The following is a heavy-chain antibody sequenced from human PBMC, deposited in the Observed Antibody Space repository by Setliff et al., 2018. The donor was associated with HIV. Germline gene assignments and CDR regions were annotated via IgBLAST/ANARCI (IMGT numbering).Heavy chain of an antibody. D-gene: IGHD2-15*01. V-gene: IGHV4-4*08. CDR3: AREYYRSGGYYSGWKYYYMDV. CDR2: IYTSGST. J-gene: IGHJ6*03. CDR1: GGSISSHY. Sequence: ASETLSLTCTVSGGSISSHYWSWIRQPPGKGLEWIGHIYTSGSTNYNPSLKSRVTMSVGTSKNQFSLKLSSVTAADTAVYYCAREYYRSGGYYSGWKYYYMDVWGKGTTVTVSS.